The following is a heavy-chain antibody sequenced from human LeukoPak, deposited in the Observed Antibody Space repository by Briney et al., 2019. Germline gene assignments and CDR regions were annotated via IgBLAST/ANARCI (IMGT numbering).Heavy chain of an antibody. V-gene: IGHV3-48*03. CDR2: ISSSGSTI. D-gene: IGHD1-26*01. CDR1: GFTFSSYE. CDR3: ARVNTLGRGFDY. Sequence: GGSLRLSCAASGFTFSSYEMNWVRQAPGKGLEWVSYISSSGSTIYYADSVKGRFTISRDNAKNSLYLQMNSLRAEDTAVYYCARVNTLGRGFDYWGQGTLVTVSS. J-gene: IGHJ4*02.